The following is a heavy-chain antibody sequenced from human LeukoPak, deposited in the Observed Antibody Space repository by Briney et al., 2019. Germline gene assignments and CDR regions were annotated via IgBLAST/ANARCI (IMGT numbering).Heavy chain of an antibody. CDR2: ISAYNGNT. V-gene: IGHV1-18*01. CDR1: GYTFASFG. CDR3: ARAPREGAFDY. J-gene: IGHJ4*02. D-gene: IGHD1-26*01. Sequence: ASVKVSCKASGYTFASFGITWVRQAPGQGLEWMRWISAYNGNTHFAQRLQDRVSMTTDASTSTAYMELRSLRFDDTAIYYCARAPREGAFDYWGQGTLVTVSS.